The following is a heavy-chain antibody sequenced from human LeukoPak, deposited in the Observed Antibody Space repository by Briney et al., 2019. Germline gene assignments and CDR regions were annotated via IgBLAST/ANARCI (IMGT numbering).Heavy chain of an antibody. D-gene: IGHD6-13*01. CDR3: AKWGSSWYVYYYFDY. Sequence: GGSLRLSCAASGFTFSSYAMSWVRQALGKGLEWVSAISGSGGSTYYADSVKGRFTISRDNSKNTLYLQMNSLRAEDTAVYYCAKWGSSWYVYYYFDYWGQGTLVTVSS. CDR1: GFTFSSYA. V-gene: IGHV3-23*01. CDR2: ISGSGGST. J-gene: IGHJ4*02.